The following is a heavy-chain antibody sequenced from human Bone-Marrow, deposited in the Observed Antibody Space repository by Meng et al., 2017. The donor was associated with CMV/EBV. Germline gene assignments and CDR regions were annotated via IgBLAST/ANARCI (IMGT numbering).Heavy chain of an antibody. CDR3: ARVRSSGWHFDY. J-gene: IGHJ4*02. V-gene: IGHV4-59*01. CDR2: IYYSGIT. Sequence: SETLSLTRTVSGGSISSYYWSWIRQPPGKGLEWIGYIYYSGITNYNPSLTSRVTISVDTSKNQFSLKLSSVTAADTAVYYCARVRSSGWHFDYWGQVTLVTVSS. CDR1: GGSISSYY. D-gene: IGHD6-19*01.